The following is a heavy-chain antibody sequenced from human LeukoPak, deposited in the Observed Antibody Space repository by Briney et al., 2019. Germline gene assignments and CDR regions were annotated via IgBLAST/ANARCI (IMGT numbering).Heavy chain of an antibody. CDR2: IYTSGST. CDR1: GGSISSYY. Sequence: PSETLSLTCTVSGGSISSYYWSWIRQPAGKGLEWIGRIYTSGSTNYNPSLKSRVTMSVDTSKNQFSLKLSSVTAADTAVYYCARGTKTKWELPGDFDYWGQGTLVTVSS. CDR3: ARGTKTKWELPGDFDY. V-gene: IGHV4-4*07. J-gene: IGHJ4*02. D-gene: IGHD1-26*01.